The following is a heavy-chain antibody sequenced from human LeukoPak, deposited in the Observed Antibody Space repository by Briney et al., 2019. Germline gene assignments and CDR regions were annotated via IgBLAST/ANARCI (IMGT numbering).Heavy chain of an antibody. CDR1: GFAFSTYW. J-gene: IGHJ4*02. CDR2: ISYDGSNK. Sequence: PGGSLRLSCAASGFAFSTYWMHWVRQAPGKGLEWVAVISYDGSNKYYADSVKGRFTISRDNSKNTLYLQMNSLRAEDTAVYYCARVLNYYDSSGYYFSYWGQGTLVTVSS. D-gene: IGHD3-22*01. CDR3: ARVLNYYDSSGYYFSY. V-gene: IGHV3-30-3*01.